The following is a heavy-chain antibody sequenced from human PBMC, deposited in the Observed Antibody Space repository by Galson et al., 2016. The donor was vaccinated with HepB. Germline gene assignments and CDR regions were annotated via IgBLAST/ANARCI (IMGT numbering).Heavy chain of an antibody. V-gene: IGHV7-4-1*02. D-gene: IGHD2-15*01. CDR3: ARSPRIVGYYFDF. J-gene: IGHJ4*02. CDR1: GYAFTNYA. CDR2: INTNTGKT. Sequence: SVKVSCKASGYAFTNYAMNWVRQAPGQGLEWLGWINTNTGKTTYGQGFTGRLEFSLVTSGTTAYLQLNRLEADDTAVYYCARSPRIVGYYFDFWGQGTLVAVSS.